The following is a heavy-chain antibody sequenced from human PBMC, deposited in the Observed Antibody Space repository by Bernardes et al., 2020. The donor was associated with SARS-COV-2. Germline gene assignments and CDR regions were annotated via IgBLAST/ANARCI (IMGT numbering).Heavy chain of an antibody. CDR1: GYTFTSYY. D-gene: IGHD1-26*01. Sequence: ASVKVSCKASGYTFTSYYMHWVRQAPGQGLEWMGIINPSGGSTSYAQKFQGRVTMTRDTSTSTVYMELSSLRSEDTAVYYCARPVGASRNYYYGMDVWGQGTTVTVSS. CDR3: ARPVGASRNYYYGMDV. CDR2: INPSGGST. J-gene: IGHJ6*02. V-gene: IGHV1-46*01.